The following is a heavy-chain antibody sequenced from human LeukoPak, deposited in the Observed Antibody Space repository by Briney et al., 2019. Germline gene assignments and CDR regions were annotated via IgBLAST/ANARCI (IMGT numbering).Heavy chain of an antibody. CDR3: ARSDWNYCSTTSCYTALVL. J-gene: IGHJ4*02. D-gene: IGHD2-2*02. CDR2: IYYIGST. Sequence: SETLSLTCTVSGGSMNSGGYYWSWIRQQPGKGLEWIGYIYYIGSTHYNPSLKSRANISLDTSNNQFSLKLTSVTAADTAVYYCARSDWNYCSTTSCYTALVLWGQGSLVTVSS. V-gene: IGHV4-31*03. CDR1: GGSMNSGGYY.